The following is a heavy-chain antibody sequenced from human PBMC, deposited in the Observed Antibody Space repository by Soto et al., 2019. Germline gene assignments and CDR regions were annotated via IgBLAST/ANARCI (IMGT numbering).Heavy chain of an antibody. CDR2: ISYDGSNK. J-gene: IGHJ5*02. CDR1: GFTFSSYA. V-gene: IGHV3-30-3*01. Sequence: GGSLRLSCAASGFTFSSYAMHWVRQAPGKGLEWVAVISYDGSNKYYADSVKGRFTISRDNSKNTLYLQMNSLRAEDTAVYYCARDLNHDCGPWGQGTLVTVSS. D-gene: IGHD2-21*01. CDR3: ARDLNHDCGP.